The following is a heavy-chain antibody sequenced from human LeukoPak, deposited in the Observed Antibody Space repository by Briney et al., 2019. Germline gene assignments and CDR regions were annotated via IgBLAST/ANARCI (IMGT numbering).Heavy chain of an antibody. CDR2: VRYDGSNK. J-gene: IGHJ4*02. V-gene: IGHV3-33*01. CDR1: GFTVNSHG. CDR3: ARAGGRDGYGSEC. D-gene: IGHD5-24*01. Sequence: GGSLRLSCALDGFTVNSHGIHCGRQTPGKGLEWVAAVRYDGSNKYYADSVKGRLTISRDNSKNTLYLQMNSLRAEDTAVYYCARAGGRDGYGSECWGQGSLVTVSP.